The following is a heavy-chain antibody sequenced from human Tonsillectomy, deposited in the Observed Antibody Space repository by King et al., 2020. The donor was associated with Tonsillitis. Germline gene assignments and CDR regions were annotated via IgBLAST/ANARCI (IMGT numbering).Heavy chain of an antibody. CDR1: GFTFGNYD. CDR3: AKVGFGLSDWYFVL. V-gene: IGHV3-30*18. Sequence: VQLVESGGGVVQPGTSLRLSCAASGFTFGNYDMHWVRQAPGKGLEWVALIAYDASYENYADSVKGRFTISRDNSKNTLYLEMNSLRVEDTAVYYCAKVGFGLSDWYFVLWGRGTLVTVSP. J-gene: IGHJ2*01. D-gene: IGHD3-16*01. CDR2: IAYDASYE.